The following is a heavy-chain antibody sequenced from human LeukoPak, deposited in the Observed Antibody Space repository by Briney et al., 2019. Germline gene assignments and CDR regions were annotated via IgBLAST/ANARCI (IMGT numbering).Heavy chain of an antibody. CDR1: DGSIGSGDYY. J-gene: IGHJ1*01. CDR2: INRSGGT. V-gene: IGHV4-30-4*01. CDR3: ARLTKSSTDYPRFFQH. D-gene: IGHD2-2*01. Sequence: PSETLSLTCSVTDGSIGSGDYYWSWVRQPPGTGLAFIGYINRSGGTYYNPSLKTRLTISLDTSKNQFSLKLSSVTAADTAVYYCARLTKSSTDYPRFFQHWGQGTLVTVSS.